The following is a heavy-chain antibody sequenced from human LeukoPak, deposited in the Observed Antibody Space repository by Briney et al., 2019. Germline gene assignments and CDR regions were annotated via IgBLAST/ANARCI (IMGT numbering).Heavy chain of an antibody. J-gene: IGHJ4*02. V-gene: IGHV3-7*01. CDR2: IKQDGSQK. CDR3: AREDWGPDY. D-gene: IGHD7-27*01. CDR1: GFTFTGYW. Sequence: GGSLRLSCAASGFTFTGYWMVWFRQAPEKGLEWVANIKQDGSQKHYVDSVKGRFTISRDNAKKSLYLQMSNLRAEDTGVYYCAREDWGPDYWGQGTLVTVSS.